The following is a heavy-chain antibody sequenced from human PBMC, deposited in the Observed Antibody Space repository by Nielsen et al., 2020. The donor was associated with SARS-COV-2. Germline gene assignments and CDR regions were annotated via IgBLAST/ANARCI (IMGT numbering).Heavy chain of an antibody. J-gene: IGHJ6*03. Sequence: GGSLRLSCAASGFTFSSYWMHWVRQAPGKGLVWVSRINSDGSSTSYADSVKGRFTISRDNAKNTLYLQMNSLRAEDTAVYYCARGHTAYYYYYYMDVWGKGTTVTVSS. CDR3: ARGHTAYYYYYYMDV. V-gene: IGHV3-74*01. CDR1: GFTFSSYW. CDR2: INSDGSST. D-gene: IGHD5-18*01.